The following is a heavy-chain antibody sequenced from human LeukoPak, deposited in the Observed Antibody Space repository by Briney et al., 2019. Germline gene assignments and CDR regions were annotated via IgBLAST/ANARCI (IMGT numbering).Heavy chain of an antibody. V-gene: IGHV2-70*11. CDR1: GFSLSTSGMC. CDR3: ARMGLYDSSGYFDY. CDR2: IDWDDDK. D-gene: IGHD3-22*01. J-gene: IGHJ4*02. Sequence: SGPTLVNPTQTVTLTCTFSGFSLSTSGMCVSWIRQPPGKALEWLARIDWDDDKYYSTSLKTRLTISKDTSKNQVVLTVTNMDPVDTATYYCARMGLYDSSGYFDYWGQGTLVTVSS.